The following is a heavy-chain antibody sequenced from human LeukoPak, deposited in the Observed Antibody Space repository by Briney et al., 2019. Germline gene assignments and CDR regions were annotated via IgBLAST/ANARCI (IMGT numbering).Heavy chain of an antibody. D-gene: IGHD5-12*01. V-gene: IGHV3-7*01. J-gene: IGHJ4*02. CDR1: GFTFSDYY. CDR2: IKQDGSEK. Sequence: GGSLRLSCAASGFTFSDYYMSWIRQAPGKGLEWVANIKQDGSEKYYVDSVKGRFTISRDNAKNSLYLQMNSLRAEDTAVYYCARKEWLRYYYFDYWGQGTLVTVSS. CDR3: ARKEWLRYYYFDY.